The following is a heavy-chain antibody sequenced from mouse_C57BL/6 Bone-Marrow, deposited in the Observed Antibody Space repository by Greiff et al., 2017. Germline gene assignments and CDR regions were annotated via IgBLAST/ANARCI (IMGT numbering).Heavy chain of an antibody. V-gene: IGHV1-81*01. CDR1: GYTFTSYG. D-gene: IGHD2-4*01. CDR3: AWGLRPWFAY. CDR2: IYPRSGNT. Sequence: QVQLQQSGAELARPGASVKLSCKASGYTFTSYGISWVKQRTGQGLEWIGEIYPRSGNTYYNEKFKGKATLTADKSSSTYYMQRSSLTAEDAAVYYWAWGLRPWFAYWGQGTLVTVSA. J-gene: IGHJ3*01.